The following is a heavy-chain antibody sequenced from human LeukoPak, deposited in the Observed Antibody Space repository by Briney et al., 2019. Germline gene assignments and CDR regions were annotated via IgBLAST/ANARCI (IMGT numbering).Heavy chain of an antibody. J-gene: IGHJ4*02. CDR2: ISSNGGST. D-gene: IGHD2-15*01. CDR3: ATLDCSGGSCFLLAWTRYFDY. CDR1: GFTFSSYA. V-gene: IGHV3-64*01. Sequence: PGGSLRLSCAASGFTFSSYAMHWVRQAPGKGLEYVSAISSNGGSTYYANSVKGRFTISRDNSKNTLYLQMGSLRSEDTAVYYCATLDCSGGSCFLLAWTRYFDYWGQGTLVTVSS.